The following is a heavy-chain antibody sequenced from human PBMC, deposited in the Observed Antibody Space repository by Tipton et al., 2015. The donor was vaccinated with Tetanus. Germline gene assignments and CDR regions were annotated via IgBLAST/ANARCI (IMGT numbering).Heavy chain of an antibody. D-gene: IGHD1-1*01. CDR2: INPGDGST. Sequence: QSGPEVKSPGASVKVSCKASGYIFSINYIHWVRQAPGHGLEWMGLINPGDGSTAYAQKFQDRVTMTGDTYTTTVYMELRSLSFEDTAIYYCARLHVMTGMPWGQGPLVTVSP. V-gene: IGHV1-46*01. CDR1: GYIFSINY. J-gene: IGHJ1*01. CDR3: ARLHVMTGMP.